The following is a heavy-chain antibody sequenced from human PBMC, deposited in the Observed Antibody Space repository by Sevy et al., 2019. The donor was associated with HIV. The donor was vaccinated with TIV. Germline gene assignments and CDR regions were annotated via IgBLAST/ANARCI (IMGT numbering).Heavy chain of an antibody. J-gene: IGHJ4*02. CDR2: IKSKTDGGTT. D-gene: IGHD3-22*01. CDR1: GFTFSNAW. CDR3: TVVVVIPYYFDY. V-gene: IGHV3-15*01. Sequence: GGSLRLSCAASGFTFSNAWMSWVRQAPGKGLEWVGRIKSKTDGGTTDYAAPVKGRFTISRDDSKNTLYLQMNSLKTEDTAVHYCTVVVVIPYYFDYWGQGTLVTVSS.